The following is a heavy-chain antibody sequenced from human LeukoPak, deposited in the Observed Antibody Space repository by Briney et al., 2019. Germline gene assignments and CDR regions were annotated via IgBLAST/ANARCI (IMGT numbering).Heavy chain of an antibody. Sequence: SETLSLTCAVYGGSFSGYYWSWIRQPPGKGLEWIGEINHSGSTNYNPSLKSRVTISVDTSKNQFSLKLSSVTAADTAVYYCARETPRYCSSTSCYTATFDYWGQGTLLTVSS. D-gene: IGHD2-2*02. CDR1: GGSFSGYY. CDR2: INHSGST. J-gene: IGHJ4*02. CDR3: ARETPRYCSSTSCYTATFDY. V-gene: IGHV4-34*01.